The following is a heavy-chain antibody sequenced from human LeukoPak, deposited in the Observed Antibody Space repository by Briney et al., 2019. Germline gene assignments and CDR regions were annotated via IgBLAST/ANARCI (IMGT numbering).Heavy chain of an antibody. D-gene: IGHD3-22*01. Sequence: GGSLRLPCAASGFTFSSYGMHWVRQAPGKGLEWVAVISYDGSNKYYADSVKGRFTISRDNSKNTLYLQMNSLRAEDTAVYYCAKSDYYDSSGYYYDPNDAFDIWGQGTMVTVSS. CDR1: GFTFSSYG. CDR3: AKSDYYDSSGYYYDPNDAFDI. CDR2: ISYDGSNK. V-gene: IGHV3-30*18. J-gene: IGHJ3*02.